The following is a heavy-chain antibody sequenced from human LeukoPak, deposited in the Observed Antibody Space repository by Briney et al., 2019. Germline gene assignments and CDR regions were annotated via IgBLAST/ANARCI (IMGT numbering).Heavy chain of an antibody. D-gene: IGHD6-13*01. CDR3: AKDYTRSWTGRGFDI. CDR2: INPDGSST. Sequence: GGSLRLSCAASGFSFSTYWMHWVRQAPGKGLMWVSRINPDGSSTTYADSVKGRFTVSRDNAKNTLYLQMNSLRAEDTAVYYCAKDYTRSWTGRGFDIWGQGTMVTVSS. J-gene: IGHJ3*02. CDR1: GFSFSTYW. V-gene: IGHV3-74*03.